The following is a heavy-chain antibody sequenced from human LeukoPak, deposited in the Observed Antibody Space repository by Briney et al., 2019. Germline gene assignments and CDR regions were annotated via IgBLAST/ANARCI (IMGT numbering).Heavy chain of an antibody. CDR2: ISGSGGAT. D-gene: IGHD6-25*01. V-gene: IGHV3-23*01. CDR1: GFTFSSFA. J-gene: IGHJ6*03. Sequence: GGSLRLSCAASGFTFSSFAMSWVRQAPGKGLEWVSAISGSGGATYYADSVKGRFTFSRDNSKNTLYLQMNSLRAEDTAVYYCAKVTRGIVAAMDVWGKGTTVTVSS. CDR3: AKVTRGIVAAMDV.